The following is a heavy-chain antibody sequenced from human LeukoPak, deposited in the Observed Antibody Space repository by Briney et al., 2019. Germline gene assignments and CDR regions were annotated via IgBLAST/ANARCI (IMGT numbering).Heavy chain of an antibody. J-gene: IGHJ4*02. D-gene: IGHD4-17*01. CDR3: ATDFYGDYGEGY. Sequence: ALVKVSCKVSGYTLTELSMHWVRQAPGKGLEWMGGFDPEDGETIYAQKFQGRVTMTEDTSTDTAYMELSSLRSEDTAVYYCATDFYGDYGEGYWGQGTLVTVSS. CDR2: FDPEDGET. V-gene: IGHV1-24*01. CDR1: GYTLTELS.